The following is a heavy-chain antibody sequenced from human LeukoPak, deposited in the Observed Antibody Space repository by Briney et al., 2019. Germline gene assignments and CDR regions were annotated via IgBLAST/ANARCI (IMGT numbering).Heavy chain of an antibody. CDR1: GFKFSDYG. V-gene: IGHV3-30*02. CDR2: IRYDGSKI. CDR3: ATAVFDY. J-gene: IGHJ4*02. Sequence: GESLKISCVGPGFKFSDYGLHWFRQAPGKGLEWVAFIRYDGSKIVYEDSLKGRFTVSRDNSEKTLYLQMSGLRSGDTAVYYCATAVFDYWGQGTLVTVSS.